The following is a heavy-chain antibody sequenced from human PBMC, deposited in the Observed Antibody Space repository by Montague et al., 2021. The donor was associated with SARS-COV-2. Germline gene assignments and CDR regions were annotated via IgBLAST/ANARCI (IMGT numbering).Heavy chain of an antibody. CDR2: IDWDDDT. Sequence: PALVKPTQTLTLTCSFSGFSLSTTGVCVGWIRQPPGKALEWLARIDWDDDTRYSPSLKGRLTITKDTSKNHVVLTMTNMDPVDTATYYCAEHLMQQDDYGDCFDAFDIWGHGTTVTVSS. CDR1: GFSLSTTGVC. V-gene: IGHV2-5*02. J-gene: IGHJ3*02. CDR3: AEHLMQQDDYGDCFDAFDI. D-gene: IGHD4-17*01.